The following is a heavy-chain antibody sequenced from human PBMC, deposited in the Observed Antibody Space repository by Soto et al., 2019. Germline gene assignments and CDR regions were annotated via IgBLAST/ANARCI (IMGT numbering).Heavy chain of an antibody. J-gene: IGHJ4*02. D-gene: IGHD2-21*01. CDR1: GFTFSTYA. Sequence: GGSLRLSCAASGFTFSTYAMTWVRQAPGRGLEWVSTILHDETPFYTDSVKGRFTISRDNVRGTLYLQMNGLRVEDAALYFCAKDLFPTSGQRFFFESLGQGSLVTVSS. CDR2: ILHDETP. CDR3: AKDLFPTSGQRFFFES. V-gene: IGHV3-23*01.